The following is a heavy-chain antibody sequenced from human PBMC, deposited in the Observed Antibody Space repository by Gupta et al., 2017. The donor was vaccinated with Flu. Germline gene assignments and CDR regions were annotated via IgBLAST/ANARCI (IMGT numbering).Heavy chain of an antibody. J-gene: IGHJ5*02. CDR1: GFSFTDYW. CDR2: IHPYDFDT. D-gene: IGHD2-15*01. Sequence: EVQLVQSGAEVKKSGESLKISCKGSGFSFTDYWIGWVRQLPGKGLEYVGIIHPYDFDTRYIPSFQGQVTISADNSISTTYLQWSTLDASDTAIYYCARHPEAAVGEWFDPWGQGTLVTVSS. CDR3: ARHPEAAVGEWFDP. V-gene: IGHV5-51*01.